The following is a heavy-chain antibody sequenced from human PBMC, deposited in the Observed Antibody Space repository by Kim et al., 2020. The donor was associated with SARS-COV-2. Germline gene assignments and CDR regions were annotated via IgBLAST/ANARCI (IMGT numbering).Heavy chain of an antibody. Sequence: LKSRVTISVDTSKNQFSLKLGSVTDADTAVYYCARDRRNGSGSYPHFDYWGQGTLVTVAS. J-gene: IGHJ4*02. D-gene: IGHD3-10*01. CDR3: ARDRRNGSGSYPHFDY. V-gene: IGHV4-34*01.